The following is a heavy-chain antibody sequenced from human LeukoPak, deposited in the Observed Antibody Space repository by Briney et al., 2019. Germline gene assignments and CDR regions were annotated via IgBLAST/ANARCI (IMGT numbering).Heavy chain of an antibody. V-gene: IGHV3-74*01. Sequence: PGGSLRLFCTASGFLLSNFWMHWVRHVPGKGLVWVSRIISDGTTTSYADSVKGRFTISRDNAKNTLYLQMNSLRAEDTAVYYCTRDWRNMAFDYWGQGTLVTVSS. CDR3: TRDWRNMAFDY. CDR2: IISDGTTT. J-gene: IGHJ4*02. D-gene: IGHD2/OR15-2a*01. CDR1: GFLLSNFW.